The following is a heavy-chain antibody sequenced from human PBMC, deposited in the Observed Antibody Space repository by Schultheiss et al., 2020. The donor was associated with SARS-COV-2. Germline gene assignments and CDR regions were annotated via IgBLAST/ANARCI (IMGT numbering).Heavy chain of an antibody. D-gene: IGHD3-16*01. Sequence: SVKVSCKASGGTFSSYAISWVRQAPGQRLEWMGGIIPIFGTANYAQKFQGRVTITADESTSTAYMELRILRSEDTAVYYCARDGDFTFGGVRSWFDPWGQGTLVTVSS. J-gene: IGHJ5*02. V-gene: IGHV1-69*13. CDR1: GGTFSSYA. CDR2: IIPIFGTA. CDR3: ARDGDFTFGGVRSWFDP.